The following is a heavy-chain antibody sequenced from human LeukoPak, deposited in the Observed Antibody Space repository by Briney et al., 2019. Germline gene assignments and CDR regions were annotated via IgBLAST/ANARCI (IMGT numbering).Heavy chain of an antibody. Sequence: GGSLRLSCAASGFTFSSYEMNWVRQAPGKGLEWVSYLSSGGIAVYYADSVKGRFTMSRDNTKNTLYLQMNSLRAEDTAVYYCAKDHYGDYFSTGAFDIWGQGTTVIVSS. V-gene: IGHV3-48*03. J-gene: IGHJ3*02. CDR1: GFTFSSYE. CDR3: AKDHYGDYFSTGAFDI. CDR2: LSSGGIAV. D-gene: IGHD4-17*01.